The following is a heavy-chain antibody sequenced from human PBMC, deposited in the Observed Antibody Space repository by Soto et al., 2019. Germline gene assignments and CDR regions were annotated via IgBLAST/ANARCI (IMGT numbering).Heavy chain of an antibody. CDR2: IHPDNSYT. CDR1: GYSFTSYW. Sequence: GQSLNISCHGSGYSFTSYWIGWVRQMPGKGLESLGTIHPDNSYTRYSPSFQGQVPLSAGTSVNSAYLQCNSLQASDTAMYYCARSHNTSGYYPYCFDYWGQGTLVTGSS. J-gene: IGHJ4*02. V-gene: IGHV5-51*01. D-gene: IGHD3-22*01. CDR3: ARSHNTSGYYPYCFDY.